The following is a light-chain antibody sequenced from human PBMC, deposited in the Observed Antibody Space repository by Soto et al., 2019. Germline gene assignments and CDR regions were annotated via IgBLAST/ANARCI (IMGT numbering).Light chain of an antibody. CDR2: AAS. CDR3: QQSYSTPLT. CDR1: QSISRY. V-gene: IGKV1-39*01. Sequence: DIQMTQSPSSLSASIGDRVTITCRASQSISRYLIWYQQKPGKAPKLLIYAASSLQSGVPSRFSGSGSGTDFTLTISSLQPEDFATYYCQQSYSTPLTFGGGTKVEIK. J-gene: IGKJ4*01.